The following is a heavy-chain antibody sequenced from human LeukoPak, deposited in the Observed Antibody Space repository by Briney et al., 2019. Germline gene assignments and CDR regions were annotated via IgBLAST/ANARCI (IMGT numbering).Heavy chain of an antibody. CDR1: AFTFSSYA. CDR2: ISGSGGST. V-gene: IGHV3-23*01. D-gene: IGHD6-13*01. CDR3: ATYSSSWYCFDY. J-gene: IGHJ4*02. Sequence: GGSLRLSCAASAFTFSSYAMSWVRQAPGKGLELVSAISGSGGSTYYADYVKVRFTISRDNSNNPLYLQMNSLRAEDPAVYYCATYSSSWYCFDYWGQGTLVTVSS.